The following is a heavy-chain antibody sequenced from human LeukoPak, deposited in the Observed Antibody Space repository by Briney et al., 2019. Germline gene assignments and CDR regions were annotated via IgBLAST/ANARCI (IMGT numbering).Heavy chain of an antibody. CDR3: ARDYGDHAWFDP. D-gene: IGHD4-17*01. V-gene: IGHV1-69*01. CDR1: GGTFSSYA. Sequence: SVKVSCKASGGTFSSYAISWVRQAPGQGLEWMGGIIPIFGTANYAQKFQGRVTITADESASTAYMELSSLRSEDTAVYYCARDYGDHAWFDPWGQGTLVTVSS. J-gene: IGHJ5*02. CDR2: IIPIFGTA.